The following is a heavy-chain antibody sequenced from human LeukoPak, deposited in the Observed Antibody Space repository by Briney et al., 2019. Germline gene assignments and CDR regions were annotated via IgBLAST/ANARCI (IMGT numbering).Heavy chain of an antibody. CDR2: IRYDGSNK. CDR3: AKDRAQYYYDSSGGLDY. D-gene: IGHD3-22*01. J-gene: IGHJ4*02. V-gene: IGHV3-30*02. CDR1: GFTFSSYG. Sequence: GGSLRLSCAASGFTFSSYGMHWVRQAPGKGLEWVAFIRYDGSNKYYADSVKGRFTISRDNSKNTLYLQMNSLRAEDTAVYYCAKDRAQYYYDSSGGLDYWGQGTLVTVSS.